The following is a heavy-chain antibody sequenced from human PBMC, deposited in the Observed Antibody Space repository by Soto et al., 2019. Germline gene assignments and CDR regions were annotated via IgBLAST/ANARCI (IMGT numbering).Heavy chain of an antibody. J-gene: IGHJ5*01. D-gene: IGHD3-22*01. CDR3: AKAPYDSSAYYFNWFDS. V-gene: IGHV3-23*01. CDR2: ISGSGVST. Sequence: GGSLRLSCAASGFTFSSYVMTWVRQAPGKGLEWVSAISGSGVSTYYSDSVKGRFTIYRDNSKNTLYLQMNSLRAEDTAVYYYAKAPYDSSAYYFNWFDSWGQGTLVTVSS. CDR1: GFTFSSYV.